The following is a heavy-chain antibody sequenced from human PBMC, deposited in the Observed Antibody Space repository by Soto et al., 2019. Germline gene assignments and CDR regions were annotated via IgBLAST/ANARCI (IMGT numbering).Heavy chain of an antibody. Sequence: SETLSLTCTVSGGSISSYYWSWIRQPPGKGLEYIGNIYYTGSTNYNPSLKSRVTISVDTSKNQFSLKLNSVTAADTAVYYCATLGGTSSWYLDYRGQGTLVTVSS. CDR2: IYYTGST. J-gene: IGHJ4*02. V-gene: IGHV4-59*01. CDR1: GGSISSYY. CDR3: ATLGGTSSWYLDY. D-gene: IGHD6-13*01.